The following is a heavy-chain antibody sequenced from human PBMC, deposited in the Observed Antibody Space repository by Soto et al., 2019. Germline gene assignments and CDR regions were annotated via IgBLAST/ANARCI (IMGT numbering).Heavy chain of an antibody. D-gene: IGHD7-27*01. J-gene: IGHJ4*02. CDR1: GYTFTSYD. CDR2: ISVYDGNT. V-gene: IGHV1-18*01. CDR3: ASALGIGDY. Sequence: QVQLVQSGPEVKKPGASVKVSCKASGYTFTSYDINWVRQAPGQGLEWMGWISVYDGNTNYAQKLQDRVTMTTDTSTSTAYMELRSLRSDDTTVYYCASALGIGDYWGQGTQVTVSS.